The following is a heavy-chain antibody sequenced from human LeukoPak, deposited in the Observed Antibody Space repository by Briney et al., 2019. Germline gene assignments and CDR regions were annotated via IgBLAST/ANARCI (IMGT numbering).Heavy chain of an antibody. V-gene: IGHV3-7*01. CDR2: IKQDGSEK. J-gene: IGHJ6*03. Sequence: PGGSLRLSCAASGFTFSNYWMSWVRQAPGKGLEWVANIKQDGSEKYYVDSVKGRFTISRDNAKNSLYLQMNSLRAEDTAVYYCARVLATTYYYYYYMDVWGKGTTVTVSS. D-gene: IGHD5-12*01. CDR1: GFTFSNYW. CDR3: ARVLATTYYYYYYMDV.